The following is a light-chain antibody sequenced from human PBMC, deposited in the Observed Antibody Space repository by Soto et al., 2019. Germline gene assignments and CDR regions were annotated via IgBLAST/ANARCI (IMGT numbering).Light chain of an antibody. J-gene: IGLJ1*01. V-gene: IGLV2-11*01. CDR1: NSDVGGYNY. CDR3: CSYAGSYTYV. CDR2: DVI. Sequence: QSVLTQPRSVSGSPGQSVTISCTGTNSDVGGYNYVSWYQQHPGTAPKLMIYDVIKRPSGVPDRFSGSKSGNTASLTISGLQAEDEADYFCCSYAGSYTYVFGTGTKLTVL.